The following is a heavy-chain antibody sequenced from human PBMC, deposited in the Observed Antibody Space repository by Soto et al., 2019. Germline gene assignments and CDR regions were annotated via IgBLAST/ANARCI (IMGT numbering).Heavy chain of an antibody. Sequence: GESLKISCKGSGYSFTSYWIGWVRQMPGKGLEWMGIIYPGDSDTRYSPSFQGQVTISADKSISTAYLQWSSLKASDTAMYYCWRYLGFLCSGGSCYVLNDAFDIWGQGTMVTVSS. CDR3: WRYLGFLCSGGSCYVLNDAFDI. D-gene: IGHD2-15*01. CDR1: GYSFTSYW. CDR2: IYPGDSDT. V-gene: IGHV5-51*01. J-gene: IGHJ3*02.